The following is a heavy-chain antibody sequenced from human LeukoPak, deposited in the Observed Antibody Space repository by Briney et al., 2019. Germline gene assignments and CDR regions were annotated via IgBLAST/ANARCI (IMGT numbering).Heavy chain of an antibody. Sequence: PGGSLRLSCAASGFTFDDYAMHWVRQAPGKGLEWVSGISWNSGSIGYADSVKGRFTISRDNAKNSLYLQMNSLRAEDTALYYCAKSIYGGGYSYGYYYYGMDVWGQGTTVTVSS. CDR2: ISWNSGSI. D-gene: IGHD5-18*01. CDR1: GFTFDDYA. CDR3: AKSIYGGGYSYGYYYYGMDV. V-gene: IGHV3-9*01. J-gene: IGHJ6*02.